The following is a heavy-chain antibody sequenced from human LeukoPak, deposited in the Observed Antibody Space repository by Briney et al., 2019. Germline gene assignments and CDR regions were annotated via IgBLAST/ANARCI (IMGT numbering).Heavy chain of an antibody. CDR1: GYQFTNYW. V-gene: IGHV5-51*01. Sequence: GESLEISCQASGYQFTNYWIGWVRPLPGKGLGGVPIIYPGDSETRYSPSFQGQVTISADKSIGTMYLQWSSLKASDTAMYYCARALRTGQGDYVPVLWGQGTLVIVSS. CDR2: IYPGDSET. J-gene: IGHJ4*02. CDR3: ARALRTGQGDYVPVL. D-gene: IGHD4-17*01.